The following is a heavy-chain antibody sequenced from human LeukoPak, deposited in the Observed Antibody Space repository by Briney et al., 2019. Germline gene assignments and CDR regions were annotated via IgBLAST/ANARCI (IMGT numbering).Heavy chain of an antibody. V-gene: IGHV4-39*07. CDR1: GGSISTRSYY. Sequence: PSETLSLTCIVSGGSISTRSYYRGWIRQPPGKGPEWIGSIYYSGSTYYNPSLKSRVTISVDTSKDQFSLKLSSVTAADTAVYYCARDRSDSSGYYYHGWFDPWGQGTLVTVSS. CDR3: ARDRSDSSGYYYHGWFDP. J-gene: IGHJ5*02. CDR2: IYYSGST. D-gene: IGHD3-22*01.